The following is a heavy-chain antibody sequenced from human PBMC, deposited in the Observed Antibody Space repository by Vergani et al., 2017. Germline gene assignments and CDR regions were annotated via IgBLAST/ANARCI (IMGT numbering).Heavy chain of an antibody. CDR2: ISGSGGTT. J-gene: IGHJ4*02. V-gene: IGHV3-23*01. CDR1: GFTFSSYA. D-gene: IGHD1-26*01. Sequence: EVQVLESGGGLVQPGGSLRLSCAASGFTFSSYAMSWVRQAPGKGLEWVSAISGSGGTTYYADSVKGRFTISRDNSKNTLYLQMRSLRAEDTAVYYCARGRSGNYLMAVWGQGTLVTVSS. CDR3: ARGRSGNYLMAV.